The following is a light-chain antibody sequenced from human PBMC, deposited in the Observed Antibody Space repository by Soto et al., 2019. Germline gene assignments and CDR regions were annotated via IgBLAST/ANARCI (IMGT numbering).Light chain of an antibody. Sequence: DIQMTQSPSTLSASVGDRVTITCRASQSISSWLAWYQQKPGKAPKLLIYKTSSLESGVPSRFGGSGSGTEFSLTISSLQPDDFAPYYCQQYSTYPWSFGQGTKVEI. CDR2: KTS. V-gene: IGKV1-5*03. CDR3: QQYSTYPWS. J-gene: IGKJ1*01. CDR1: QSISSW.